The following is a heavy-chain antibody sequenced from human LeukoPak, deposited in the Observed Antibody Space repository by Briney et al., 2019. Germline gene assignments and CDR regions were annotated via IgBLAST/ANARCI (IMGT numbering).Heavy chain of an antibody. V-gene: IGHV3-23*01. J-gene: IGHJ3*02. Sequence: PGGSLRLSCAASGFTFSSYAMSWVRQAPGKGLEWVSAISGSGGSTYYADSVKGRFTVSRDNSKKMLYLQMNSLRAEDTAVYYCATRFTRDAFDIWGQGTMVTVSS. CDR3: ATRFTRDAFDI. CDR1: GFTFSSYA. CDR2: ISGSGGST.